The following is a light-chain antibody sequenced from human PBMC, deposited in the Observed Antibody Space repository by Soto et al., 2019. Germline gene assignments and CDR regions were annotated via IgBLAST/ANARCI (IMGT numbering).Light chain of an antibody. CDR1: QSVSSS. J-gene: IGKJ1*01. V-gene: IGKV3-15*01. CDR2: GAS. Sequence: EVVMTQSPDTLSVSPGERATLSCRASQSVSSSLAWYQQKPGQAPRLLIYGASTRATGVPARFSGSGSGTEFPLTISTLQSKDVAVNYCQHFNNCPPWTSGQGTRVE. CDR3: QHFNNCPPWT.